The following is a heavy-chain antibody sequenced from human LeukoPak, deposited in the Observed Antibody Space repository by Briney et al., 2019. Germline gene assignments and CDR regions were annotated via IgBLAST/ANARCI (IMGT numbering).Heavy chain of an antibody. CDR1: GFTFSSYS. J-gene: IGHJ4*02. D-gene: IGHD3-22*01. V-gene: IGHV3-48*04. Sequence: PGGSLRLSCAASGFTFSSYSMNWVRQAPGKGLEWVSYISSSSSTIYYADSVRGRFTISRDNAKNSLYLQMNSLRAEDTALYYCAKDATGELFITYYYDSSGLDYWGQGTLVTVSS. CDR3: AKDATGELFITYYYDSSGLDY. CDR2: ISSSSSTI.